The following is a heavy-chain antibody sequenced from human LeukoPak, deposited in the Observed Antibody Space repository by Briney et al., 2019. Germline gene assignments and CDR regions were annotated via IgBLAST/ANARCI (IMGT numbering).Heavy chain of an antibody. D-gene: IGHD6-6*01. CDR3: ARGVSSSSLGSWCFDY. CDR1: GYTFTSYG. Sequence: GASVKVSCKASGYTFTSYGISWVRQAPGQGLEWMGWISAYNGNTNYAQKLQGRVTITRNTSISTAYMELSSLRSEDTAVYYCARGVSSSSLGSWCFDYWGQGTLVTVSS. J-gene: IGHJ4*02. CDR2: ISAYNGNT. V-gene: IGHV1-18*01.